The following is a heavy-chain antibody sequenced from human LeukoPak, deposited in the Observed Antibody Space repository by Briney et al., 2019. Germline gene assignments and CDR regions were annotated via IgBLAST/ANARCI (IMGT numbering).Heavy chain of an antibody. J-gene: IGHJ4*02. CDR1: GYTFISYD. D-gene: IGHD6-13*01. Sequence: ASVKVSCKASGYTFISYDINWVRQATGQGLEWMGWMNPNSGNTGYAQKFQGRVTMTRNTSISTAYVELSSLRSEDTAVYYCAMGIAAGNTPVDYWGQGTLVTVSS. CDR3: AMGIAAGNTPVDY. CDR2: MNPNSGNT. V-gene: IGHV1-8*01.